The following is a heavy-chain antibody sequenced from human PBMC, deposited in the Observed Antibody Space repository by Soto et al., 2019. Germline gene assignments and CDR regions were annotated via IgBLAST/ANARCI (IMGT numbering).Heavy chain of an antibody. D-gene: IGHD6-13*01. J-gene: IGHJ6*03. CDR3: AKEGLAAAGTNYYMDV. CDR1: GFIFSRYA. V-gene: IGHV3-23*01. Sequence: EVQLLESGGGLAQPGGSLRLSCATSGFIFSRYAMSWVRQAPGKGLEWVSDISGSGGSTNYADSVKGRFTMSRDNSKNTLFLQMNSLRVEDTAVYYCAKEGLAAAGTNYYMDVRGKGSTVTVSS. CDR2: ISGSGGST.